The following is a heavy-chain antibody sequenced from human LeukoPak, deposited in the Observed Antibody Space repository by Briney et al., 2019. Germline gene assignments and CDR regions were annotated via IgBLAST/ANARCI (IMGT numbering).Heavy chain of an antibody. D-gene: IGHD3-22*01. Sequence: SETLSLTCAVSGDSISSHYWSWIRQPPGKGLEWIGYIDYSGGTNYNPSLKSRVTISADTSKNQFSLNLSSVTAADTAVYYCARGHYYDTSGDYWGQGTLVTVSS. J-gene: IGHJ4*02. CDR3: ARGHYYDTSGDY. CDR2: IDYSGGT. CDR1: GDSISSHY. V-gene: IGHV4-59*11.